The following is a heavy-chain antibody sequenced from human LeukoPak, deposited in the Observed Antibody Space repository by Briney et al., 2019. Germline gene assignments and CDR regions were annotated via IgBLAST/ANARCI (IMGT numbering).Heavy chain of an antibody. CDR1: GFTFSSYA. J-gene: IGHJ4*02. D-gene: IGHD6-13*01. CDR2: ISYDGSNK. V-gene: IGHV3-30-3*01. CDR3: ARGYSSSWSESDY. Sequence: GGSLRLSCAASGFTFSSYAMPWVRQAPGKGLEWVAVISYDGSNKYYADSVKGRFTISRDNSKNTLYLQMNSLRAEDTAVYYCARGYSSSWSESDYWGQGTLVTVSS.